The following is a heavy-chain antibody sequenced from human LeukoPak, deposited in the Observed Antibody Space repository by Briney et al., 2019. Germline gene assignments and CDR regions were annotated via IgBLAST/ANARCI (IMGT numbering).Heavy chain of an antibody. CDR1: VYTFTRHD. Sequence: GSSVNVSCKASVYTFTRHDVNWVRQATGQGLEGMGWINPNSKNTGYAQKFQGRVTLTTDTSTSTDYMELSSMDSEDTAVYYCARAIPFRYLLGGDYYERSSHGFDIWGQGTMITVSS. V-gene: IGHV1-8*01. D-gene: IGHD2-21*02. CDR3: ARAIPFRYLLGGDYYERSSHGFDI. CDR2: INPNSKNT. J-gene: IGHJ3*02.